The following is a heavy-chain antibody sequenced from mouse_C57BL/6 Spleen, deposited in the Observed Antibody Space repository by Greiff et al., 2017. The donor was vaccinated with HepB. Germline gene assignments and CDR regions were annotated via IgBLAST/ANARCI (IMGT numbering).Heavy chain of an antibody. Sequence: VKLMESGAELARPGASVKLSCKASGYTFTSYGISWVKQRTGQGLEWIGEIYPRSGNTYYNEKFKGKATMTADKSSRTAYMELRILTSEDTAVYFCARALITTVVDFDYWGQGTTLTVSS. D-gene: IGHD1-1*01. CDR1: GYTFTSYG. V-gene: IGHV1-81*01. CDR2: IYPRSGNT. J-gene: IGHJ2*01. CDR3: ARALITTVVDFDY.